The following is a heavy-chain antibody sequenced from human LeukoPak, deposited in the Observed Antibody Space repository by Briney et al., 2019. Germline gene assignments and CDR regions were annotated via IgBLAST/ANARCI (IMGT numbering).Heavy chain of an antibody. CDR3: ARDVVAAAGSFDY. CDR1: GGSISSYH. CDR2: LYTSGST. Sequence: SETLSLTCTVSGGSISSYHWSWIRQPAGKGLEWIGRLYTSGSTSYNPSLKSRVTMSLDTSKKQFSLKLSSVTAADTAVYYCARDVVAAAGSFDYWGQGTQVTVSS. V-gene: IGHV4-4*07. D-gene: IGHD6-13*01. J-gene: IGHJ4*02.